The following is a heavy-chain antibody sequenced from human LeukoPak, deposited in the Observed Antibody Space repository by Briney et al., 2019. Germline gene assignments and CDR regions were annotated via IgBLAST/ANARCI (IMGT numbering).Heavy chain of an antibody. D-gene: IGHD2-15*01. V-gene: IGHV4-34*01. Sequence: SETLSLACAVYGGSFSGYYWSWIRQPPGKGLEWIGEINHSGSTNYNPSLKSRVTISVDTSKNQFSLKLSSVTAADTAVYYCARGPRVRYCSGGSCYLKDVWGKGTTVTVSS. CDR3: ARGPRVRYCSGGSCYLKDV. J-gene: IGHJ6*04. CDR1: GGSFSGYY. CDR2: INHSGST.